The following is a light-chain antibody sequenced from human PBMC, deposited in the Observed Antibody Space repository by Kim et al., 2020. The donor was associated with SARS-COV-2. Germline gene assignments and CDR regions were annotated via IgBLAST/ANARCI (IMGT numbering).Light chain of an antibody. V-gene: IGLV2-23*02. J-gene: IGLJ2*01. Sequence: QSVLTQPASVSGSPGQSITISCTGTSSNVGAHNHVSWYQHHPGKVPKLMIYEVSERPPGVSNRFSGSKSGNTASLTISGLQAEDEADYYCCSYAGGRTFRFGGGTQLTVL. CDR3: CSYAGGRTFR. CDR1: SSNVGAHNH. CDR2: EVS.